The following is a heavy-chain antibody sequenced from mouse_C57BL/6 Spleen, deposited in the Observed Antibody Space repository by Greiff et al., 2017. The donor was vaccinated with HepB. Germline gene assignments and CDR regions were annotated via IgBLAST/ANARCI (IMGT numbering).Heavy chain of an antibody. V-gene: IGHV1-69*01. D-gene: IGHD1-1*01. Sequence: LQQPGAELVMPGASVKLSCKASGYTFTSYWMHWVKQRPGQGLEWIGEIDPSDSYTNYNQKFKGKSTLTVDKSSSTAYMQLSSLTSEDSAVYYCARGSYDVHWYFDVWGTGTTVTVSS. CDR2: IDPSDSYT. CDR1: GYTFTSYW. CDR3: ARGSYDVHWYFDV. J-gene: IGHJ1*03.